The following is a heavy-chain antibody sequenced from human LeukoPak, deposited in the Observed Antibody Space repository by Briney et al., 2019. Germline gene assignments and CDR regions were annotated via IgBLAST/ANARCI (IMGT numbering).Heavy chain of an antibody. CDR3: ARFLDYGDHYYFDY. V-gene: IGHV4-59*08. Sequence: SETLSLTCIVSGGSISSYYWSWIRQPPGKGLEWIGYIYYSGSTNYNPSLKSRVTISVDTSKNQFSLKLSSVTAADTAVYYCARFLDYGDHYYFDYWGQGTLVTVSS. D-gene: IGHD4-17*01. CDR1: GGSISSYY. J-gene: IGHJ4*02. CDR2: IYYSGST.